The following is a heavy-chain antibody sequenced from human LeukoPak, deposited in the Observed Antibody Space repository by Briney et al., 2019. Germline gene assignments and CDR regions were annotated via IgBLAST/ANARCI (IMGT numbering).Heavy chain of an antibody. J-gene: IGHJ4*02. D-gene: IGHD3-9*01. CDR3: SKWGDYDVLTGYYDSDF. V-gene: IGHV3-23*01. Sequence: GASLRLSCAASGFTFSNYAMSWVRQAPGKGLEWVSAIVGSGGSTYYADSVKGRFSISRDNSKNTLFLQINSLRVEDTALYYCSKWGDYDVLTGYYDSDFWGQGTLVTVSS. CDR1: GFTFSNYA. CDR2: IVGSGGST.